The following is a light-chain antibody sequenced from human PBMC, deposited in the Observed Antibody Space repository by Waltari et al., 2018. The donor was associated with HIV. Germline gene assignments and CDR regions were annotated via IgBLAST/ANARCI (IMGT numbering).Light chain of an antibody. J-gene: IGKJ4*01. CDR1: QSVLYSSNNKNY. CDR2: WAS. V-gene: IGKV4-1*01. Sequence: DIVMTQSPDSLVVSLGERATINCKSSQSVLYSSNNKNYLAWYQQKPGQPPKLLIYWASTRESGVPDRFSGSGSGTDFTLTISSLQAEDVAVYYCQQYYSTPRDLTFGGGTKVEIK. CDR3: QQYYSTPRDLT.